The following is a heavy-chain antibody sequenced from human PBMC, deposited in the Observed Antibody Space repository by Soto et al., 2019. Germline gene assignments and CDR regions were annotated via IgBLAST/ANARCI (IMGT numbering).Heavy chain of an antibody. V-gene: IGHV3-15*07. D-gene: IGHD1-26*01. CDR1: GFSFNTAW. Sequence: GGSLRLSCAASGFSFNTAWMNWVRQAPGVGLEWVGLIKGSRSGGTRDYAAPVKDRFTISRDDSKNILYLQMNSLRIEDTAVYYCVKEANIIVGLKGVGFGGQGTRLTVS. J-gene: IGHJ4*02. CDR2: IKGSRSGGTR. CDR3: VKEANIIVGLKGVGF.